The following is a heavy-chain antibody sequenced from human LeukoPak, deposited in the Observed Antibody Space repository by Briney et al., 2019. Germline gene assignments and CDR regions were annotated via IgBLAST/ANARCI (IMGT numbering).Heavy chain of an antibody. Sequence: PGGSLRLSCAASGFTFSSYGMSWVRQAPGKGLEWVSAISGSGGTTYYADSVKGRFTISRDNSKNTLYLQMNSLRAEDTAVYYCAKDYYYYDSSGPFDYWGQGTLVTVSS. CDR3: AKDYYYYDSSGPFDY. V-gene: IGHV3-23*01. CDR1: GFTFSSYG. CDR2: ISGSGGTT. D-gene: IGHD3-22*01. J-gene: IGHJ4*02.